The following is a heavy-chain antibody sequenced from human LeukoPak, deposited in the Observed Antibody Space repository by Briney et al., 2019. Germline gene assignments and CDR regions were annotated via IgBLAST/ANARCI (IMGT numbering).Heavy chain of an antibody. CDR3: ARPMRAVGATTAFDI. CDR2: IYYSGST. J-gene: IGHJ3*02. Sequence: PSETLSLTCAVYGGSFSGYYWGWIRQPPGKGLEWIGSIYYSGSTYYNPSLKSRVTISVDTSKNQFSLKLSSVTAADTAVYYCARPMRAVGATTAFDIWGQGTMVTVSS. CDR1: GGSFSGYY. V-gene: IGHV4-39*01. D-gene: IGHD1-26*01.